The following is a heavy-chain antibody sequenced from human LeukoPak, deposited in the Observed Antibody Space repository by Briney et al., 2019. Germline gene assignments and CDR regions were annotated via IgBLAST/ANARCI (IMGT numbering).Heavy chain of an antibody. J-gene: IGHJ5*02. CDR2: ISWNSGSI. CDR1: GFTFSSYW. Sequence: GGSLRLSCAASGFTFSSYWMHWVRQAPGKGLVWVSGISWNSGSIGYADSVKGRFTISRDNAKNSLYLQMNSLRAEDTALYYCAKAELDPWGQGTLVTVSS. V-gene: IGHV3-9*01. CDR3: AKAELDP.